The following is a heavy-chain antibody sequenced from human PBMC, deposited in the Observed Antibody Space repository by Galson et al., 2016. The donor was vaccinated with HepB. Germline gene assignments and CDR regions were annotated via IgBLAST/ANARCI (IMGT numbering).Heavy chain of an antibody. CDR2: AIHTGNT. V-gene: IGHV4-34*01. CDR1: GGSFSGDY. Sequence: SETLSLTCTVYGGSFSGDYWTWIRQPPGKGLEWIGEAIHTGNTNYIPSLNPSLSSRVPISVDTSKNHFSLHLSSLSAADTAVYYCAGGSAAARLNYWGQGTLVTVSS. J-gene: IGHJ4*02. D-gene: IGHD6-6*01. CDR3: AGGSAAARLNY.